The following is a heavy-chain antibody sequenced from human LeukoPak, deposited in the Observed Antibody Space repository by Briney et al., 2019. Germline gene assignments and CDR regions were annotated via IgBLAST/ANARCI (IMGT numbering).Heavy chain of an antibody. CDR2: ISAYNGNT. D-gene: IGHD5-24*01. CDR1: GYTFTSYG. Sequence: ASVKVSCKASGYTFTSYGISWVRQAPGQGLEWMGWISAYNGNTNYAQKLQGRVTMATDTSTSTAYMELRSQRSDDTAVYYCARDRPVEMATPCRDYWGQGTLVTVSS. V-gene: IGHV1-18*01. CDR3: ARDRPVEMATPCRDY. J-gene: IGHJ4*02.